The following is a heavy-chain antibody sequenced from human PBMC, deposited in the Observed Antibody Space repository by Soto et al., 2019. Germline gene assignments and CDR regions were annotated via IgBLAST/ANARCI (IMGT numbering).Heavy chain of an antibody. V-gene: IGHV4-31*03. J-gene: IGHJ3*02. Sequence: SETLSLTCTVSGGSISSGGYYWSWIRQHPGKGLEWIGYIYYSGSTYYNPSLKSRVTISVDTSKNQFSLKMSSVTAADTAVYYCARVEYGRAAFDIWGQGTMVTVSS. D-gene: IGHD2-15*01. CDR3: ARVEYGRAAFDI. CDR1: GGSISSGGYY. CDR2: IYYSGST.